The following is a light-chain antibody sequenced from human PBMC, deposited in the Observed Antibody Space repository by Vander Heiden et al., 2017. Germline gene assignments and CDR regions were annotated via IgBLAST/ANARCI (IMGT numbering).Light chain of an antibody. J-gene: IGKJ1*01. Sequence: AIKMTQSPSSLSGSVGDKISITCQASHDIGNDLGWYQQKPGKAPKLLIYAASRLQSGVPSRFSGSGSATDFTLTISSLQPEDFASYFCLQDYNYPRTFGQGTKVEIK. CDR3: LQDYNYPRT. CDR2: AAS. CDR1: HDIGND. V-gene: IGKV1-6*01.